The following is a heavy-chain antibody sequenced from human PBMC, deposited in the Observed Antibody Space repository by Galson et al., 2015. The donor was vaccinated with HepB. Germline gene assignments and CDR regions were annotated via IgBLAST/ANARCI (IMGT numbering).Heavy chain of an antibody. V-gene: IGHV3-30*04. J-gene: IGHJ6*02. D-gene: IGHD3-10*01. CDR2: ISYDGSNK. CDR1: GFTFSSYA. CDR3: ARAMAQYYYYYGMDV. Sequence: SLRLSCAASGFTFSSYAMHWVRQAPGKGLEWVAVISYDGSNKYYADSVKGRFTFSRDNSKNTLYLRMNSLRAEDTAVYYCARAMAQYYYYYGMDVWGQGTTVTVSS.